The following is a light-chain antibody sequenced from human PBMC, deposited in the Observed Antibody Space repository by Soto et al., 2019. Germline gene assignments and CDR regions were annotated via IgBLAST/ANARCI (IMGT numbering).Light chain of an antibody. CDR1: SSDVGGYKY. J-gene: IGLJ1*01. CDR3: SSYTSTNTLV. CDR2: EVS. Sequence: QSVLAQPASVSGSPGQSITISCSGTSSDVGGYKYVSWYQQHPGKAPKLMIYEVSYRPSGVSNRFSGSKSGNTASLTISGLQAEDEADYHCSSYTSTNTLVFGTGTKVTVL. V-gene: IGLV2-14*01.